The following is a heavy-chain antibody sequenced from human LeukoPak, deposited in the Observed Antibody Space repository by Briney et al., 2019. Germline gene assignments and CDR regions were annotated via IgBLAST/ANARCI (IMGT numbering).Heavy chain of an antibody. Sequence: GGSLRLSCAVSGFTFSGFWMSWSRQAPGKGLEWVASINSDGSEGYYADVVKGRFTISRDNAKNSLYLQVNSLRAEDTAVYYCARSSYSSSSSAWGQGTMVTVSS. CDR1: GFTFSGFW. CDR3: ARSSYSSSSSA. D-gene: IGHD6-6*01. V-gene: IGHV3-7*03. J-gene: IGHJ3*01. CDR2: INSDGSEG.